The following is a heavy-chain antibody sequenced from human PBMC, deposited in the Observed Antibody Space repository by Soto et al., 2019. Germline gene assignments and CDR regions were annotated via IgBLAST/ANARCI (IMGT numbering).Heavy chain of an antibody. CDR2: INPSGGAT. CDR3: APANYGSGTVFAASDF. V-gene: IGHV1-46*01. D-gene: IGHD3-10*01. CDR1: GYPFTTYY. Sequence: GASVKVSCKTSGYPFTTYYIHWVRQAPGQGLEWMGTINPSGGATNFPQRFQGRVAMSRDTSTSTVYMHLSSLRSEDTAVYYCAPANYGSGTVFAASDFWGQGTMVTVSS. J-gene: IGHJ3*01.